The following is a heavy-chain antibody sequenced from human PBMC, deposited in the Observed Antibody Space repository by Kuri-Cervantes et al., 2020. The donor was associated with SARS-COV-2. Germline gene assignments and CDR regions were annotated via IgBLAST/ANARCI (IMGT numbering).Heavy chain of an antibody. D-gene: IGHD1-1*01. CDR3: VRDGDHWNFDY. Sequence: GESLKISCAASGFTFSSYWMHWVRQAPGKGLVWVSRINSDGSSTSYADSVKGRFTISRDNAKNMPFLQMNSLRAEDTAVYYCVRDGDHWNFDYWGQGTLVTVSS. CDR1: GFTFSSYW. CDR2: INSDGSST. V-gene: IGHV3-74*01. J-gene: IGHJ4*02.